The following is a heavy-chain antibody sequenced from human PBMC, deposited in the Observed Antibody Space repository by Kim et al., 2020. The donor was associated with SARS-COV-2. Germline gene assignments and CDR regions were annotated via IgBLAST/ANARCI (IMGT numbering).Heavy chain of an antibody. CDR1: GFTFSSYS. Sequence: GGSLRLSCAASGFTFSSYSMNWVRQAPGKGLEWVSYISSSSSTIYYADSVKGRFTISRDNAKNSLYLQMNSLRDEDTAVYYCARAGSSSSWRSSYFDYWGQGTLVTVSS. CDR2: ISSSSSTI. D-gene: IGHD6-13*01. CDR3: ARAGSSSSWRSSYFDY. J-gene: IGHJ4*02. V-gene: IGHV3-48*02.